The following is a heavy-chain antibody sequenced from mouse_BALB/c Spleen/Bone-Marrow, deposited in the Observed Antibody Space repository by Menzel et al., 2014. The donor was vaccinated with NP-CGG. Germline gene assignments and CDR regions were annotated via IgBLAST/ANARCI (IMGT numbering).Heavy chain of an antibody. D-gene: IGHD1-1*01. J-gene: IGHJ4*01. V-gene: IGHV1-7*01. CDR2: INPSTGYT. CDR3: ARPPYYYGSSYDAMDY. CDR1: GYTFTSYW. Sequence: VKVVESGAELAKPGASVKMSCKASGYTFTSYWMHWVKQRPGQGLEWIGYINPSTGYTEYNQKFKDKATLTADKSSSTAYMHLSSLTSEHSAVYYCARPPYYYGSSYDAMDYWGQGTSVTVSS.